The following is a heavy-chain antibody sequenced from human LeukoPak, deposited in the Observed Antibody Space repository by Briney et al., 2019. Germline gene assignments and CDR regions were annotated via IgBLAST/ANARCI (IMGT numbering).Heavy chain of an antibody. V-gene: IGHV4-39*01. CDR1: GGSISSSSYY. D-gene: IGHD1-26*01. J-gene: IGHJ6*02. CDR3: ARHRADYYYYGMDV. Sequence: SKTLSLTCTVSGGSISSSSYYWGWIRQPPGKGLEWIGSICYSGSTYYNPSLKSRVTISVDTSKNQFSLKLSSVTAADTAVYYCARHRADYYYYGMDVWGQGTTVTVSS. CDR2: ICYSGST.